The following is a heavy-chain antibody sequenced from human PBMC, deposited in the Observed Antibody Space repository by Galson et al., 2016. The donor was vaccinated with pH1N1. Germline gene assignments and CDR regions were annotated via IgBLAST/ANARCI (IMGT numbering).Heavy chain of an antibody. V-gene: IGHV4-34*01. CDR1: GGSFSDYY. Sequence: SETLSLTCTVYGGSFSDYYWSWIRQPPGKGLEWTGEVNPSGSTIYNPSLNSRVIISADASRNQFSLKLTSVTAAVTAVYFCARVDFGGKLGDWGQGTQVTVSS. J-gene: IGHJ4*02. D-gene: IGHD3-10*01. CDR3: ARVDFGGKLGD. CDR2: VNPSGST.